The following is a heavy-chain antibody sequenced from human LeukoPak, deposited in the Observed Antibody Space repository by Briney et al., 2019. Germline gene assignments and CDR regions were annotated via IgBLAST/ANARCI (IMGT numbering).Heavy chain of an antibody. D-gene: IGHD5-18*01. CDR3: AKVRGYSYDDPAIDY. V-gene: IGHV3-23*01. CDR2: ISGSGGST. J-gene: IGHJ4*02. Sequence: GSLRLSCAASGFTFSSYAMSWVRQAPGKGLEWVSAISGSGGSTYYADSVKGRFTISRDNSKNTLYLQMNSLRAEDTAVYYCAKVRGYSYDDPAIDYWAREPWSPSP. CDR1: GFTFSSYA.